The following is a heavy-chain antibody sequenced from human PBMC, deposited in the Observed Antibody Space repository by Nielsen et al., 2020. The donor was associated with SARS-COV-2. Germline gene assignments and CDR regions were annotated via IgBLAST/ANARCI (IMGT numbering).Heavy chain of an antibody. J-gene: IGHJ6*02. CDR3: ASSYCTNGVCYDYYYGMDV. V-gene: IGHV4-34*01. D-gene: IGHD2-8*01. CDR2: INHSGST. CDR1: GGSFSGYY. Sequence: SETLSLTCAVYGGSFSGYYWSWIRQPPGKGLEWIGEINHSGSTNYNPSLKSRVTISVDTSKNQFSLKLSSVTAADTAVYYCASSYCTNGVCYDYYYGMDVWGQGTTVTVSS.